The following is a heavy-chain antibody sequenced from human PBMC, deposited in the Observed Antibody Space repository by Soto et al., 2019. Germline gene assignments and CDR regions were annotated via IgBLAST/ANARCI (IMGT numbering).Heavy chain of an antibody. D-gene: IGHD3-10*01. V-gene: IGHV2-5*02. Sequence: QITLKESGPPLVKPTQTLTLTCTFSGFSLSTSGVGVGWIRQPPGKALEWLALIYWDDDKRYSPSLKSRLTITKATSKNQVVLTMTNMDPVDTAPYYCAHRREVTMVRAVITHYFDFWGHGTLVTVSS. CDR2: IYWDDDK. CDR1: GFSLSTSGVG. CDR3: AHRREVTMVRAVITHYFDF. J-gene: IGHJ4*01.